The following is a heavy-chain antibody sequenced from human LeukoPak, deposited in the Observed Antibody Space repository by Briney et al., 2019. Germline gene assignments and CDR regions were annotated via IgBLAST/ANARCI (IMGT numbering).Heavy chain of an antibody. Sequence: ASVKVSCKASGYTFTGYYMHWVRQAPGQGLEWMGWISAYNGNTNYAQKLQGRVTMTTDTSTSTAYMELRSLRSDDTAVYYCARAVSSDYDFWSGYTHYFDYWGQGTLVTVSS. J-gene: IGHJ4*02. V-gene: IGHV1-18*04. CDR3: ARAVSSDYDFWSGYTHYFDY. CDR2: ISAYNGNT. D-gene: IGHD3-3*01. CDR1: GYTFTGYY.